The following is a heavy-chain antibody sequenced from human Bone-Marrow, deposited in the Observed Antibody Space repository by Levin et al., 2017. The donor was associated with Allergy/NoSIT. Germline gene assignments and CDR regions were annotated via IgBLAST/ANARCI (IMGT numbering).Heavy chain of an antibody. J-gene: IGHJ6*02. CDR3: ARGVSTASRDEVFFYYGLGV. Sequence: GGSLRLSCAASGFTFSDYEINWVRQAPGRGLEWLSYISSSGDIIYYADSVKGRFTISRDNAKNSLFLQMSSLRAEDTAVYYCARGVSTASRDEVFFYYGLGVWGQGTAVTVSS. D-gene: IGHD4-11*01. CDR1: GFTFSDYE. CDR2: ISSSGDII. V-gene: IGHV3-48*03.